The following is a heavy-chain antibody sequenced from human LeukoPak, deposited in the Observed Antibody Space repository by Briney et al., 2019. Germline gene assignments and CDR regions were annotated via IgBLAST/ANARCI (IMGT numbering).Heavy chain of an antibody. CDR3: ARGPVAWFGELLSDDAFDI. CDR1: GYTFTSYA. CDR2: INTNTGNP. D-gene: IGHD3-10*01. V-gene: IGHV7-4-1*02. J-gene: IGHJ3*02. Sequence: GASVKVSCKASGYTFTSYAMNWVRQAPGQGLEWMGWINTNTGNPTYAQGFTGRFVFSLDTSVSTAYLQISSLKAEDTAVYYCARGPVAWFGELLSDDAFDIWGQGTMVTVSS.